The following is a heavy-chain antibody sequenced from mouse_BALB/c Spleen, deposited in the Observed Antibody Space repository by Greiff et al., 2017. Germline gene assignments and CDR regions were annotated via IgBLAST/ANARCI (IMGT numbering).Heavy chain of an antibody. Sequence: EVKLQESGPGLVKPSQSLSLTCTVTGYSITSDYAWNWIRQFPGNKLEWMGYISYSGSTSYNPSLKSRISITRDTSKNQFFLQLNSVTTEDTATYYCASSFDYYAMDYWGQGTSVTVSS. CDR2: ISYSGST. V-gene: IGHV3-2*02. CDR3: ASSFDYYAMDY. J-gene: IGHJ4*01. CDR1: GYSITSDYA.